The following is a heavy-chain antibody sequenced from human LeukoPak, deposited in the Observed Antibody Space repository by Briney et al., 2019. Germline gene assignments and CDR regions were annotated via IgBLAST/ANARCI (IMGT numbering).Heavy chain of an antibody. CDR3: ARHAEYNSGWHFYLDH. D-gene: IGHD6-19*01. CDR1: GVSTTNGIYY. J-gene: IGHJ4*02. CDR2: VHNVGST. Sequence: SETLSLTCTVSGVSTTNGIYYWAWIRQPPGKGLEWIGSVHNVGSTYYNLSLGSRVTMSIDASKNQFSLRLNFVTAADAAVYFCARHAEYNSGWHFYLDHWGQGILVTVSS. V-gene: IGHV4-39*01.